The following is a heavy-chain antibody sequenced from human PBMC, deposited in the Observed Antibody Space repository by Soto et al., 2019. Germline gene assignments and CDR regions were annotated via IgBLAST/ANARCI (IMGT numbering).Heavy chain of an antibody. J-gene: IGHJ5*02. D-gene: IGHD3-10*01. CDR2: IYYSGST. Sequence: SETLSLTCTVSGGSISSGDYYWSWIRQPPGKGLEWIGYIYYSGSTYYNPSLKSRVTISVDTSKNQFSLKLSSVTAADTAVYYCAREVTMVRGNWFDPWGQRTLVTVSS. V-gene: IGHV4-30-4*01. CDR3: AREVTMVRGNWFDP. CDR1: GGSISSGDYY.